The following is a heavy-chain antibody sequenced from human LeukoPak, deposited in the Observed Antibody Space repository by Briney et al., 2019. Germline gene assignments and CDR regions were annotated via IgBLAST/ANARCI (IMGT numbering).Heavy chain of an antibody. CDR3: AKDPVSLVNWFDP. J-gene: IGHJ5*02. V-gene: IGHV3-23*01. D-gene: IGHD2-2*01. CDR1: GFTFGSYG. Sequence: GGSLRLSCAASGFTFGSYGMSWVRQAPGKGLEWVSVIIGSGGFTYYADSVKGRFTISRDISRNTLFLEMNSLRAEDTALYYCAKDPVSLVNWFDPWGQGTLVTVSS. CDR2: IIGSGGFT.